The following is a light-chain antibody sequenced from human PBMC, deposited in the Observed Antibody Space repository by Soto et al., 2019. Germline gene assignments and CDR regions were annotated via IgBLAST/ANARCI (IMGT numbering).Light chain of an antibody. CDR3: QQYYIVLT. CDR1: QSVIKY. J-gene: IGKJ2*01. V-gene: IGKV1-39*01. CDR2: TTS. Sequence: DLQMTPSPSSLSASVGDRVTITCRTSQSVIKYLNWYQHKPGRAPNLLIPTTSTLHSGVPSRFRGSESRTDFTLTISRLQPEDFATYYCQQYYIVLTFGQGTKLEI.